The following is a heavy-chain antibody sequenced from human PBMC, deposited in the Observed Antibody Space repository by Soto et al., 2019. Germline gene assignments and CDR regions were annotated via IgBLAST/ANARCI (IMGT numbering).Heavy chain of an antibody. Sequence: QVQLVESGGGVVQPGKSLRLSCVTSGFIFRNYAMHWVRQAPGMGLEWVAVISYDETDKYYADSVKGRFTISRDNSKNTLFLQTNSLRADDAAVYYCAGELGARPFDTSGFYYYFWGQGALGTGSS. CDR2: ISYDETDK. CDR1: GFIFRNYA. D-gene: IGHD3-22*01. CDR3: AGELGARPFDTSGFYYYF. J-gene: IGHJ4*02. V-gene: IGHV3-30-3*01.